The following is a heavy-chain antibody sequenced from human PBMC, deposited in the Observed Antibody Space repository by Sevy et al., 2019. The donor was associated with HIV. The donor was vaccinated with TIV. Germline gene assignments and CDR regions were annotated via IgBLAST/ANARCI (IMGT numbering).Heavy chain of an antibody. CDR3: ARESPVGIAAAGQDAFDI. CDR1: GGSISSYY. J-gene: IGHJ3*02. CDR2: IYYSGST. D-gene: IGHD6-13*01. V-gene: IGHV4-59*01. Sequence: SETLSLTCTVSGGSISSYYWSWIRQPPGKGLEWIGYIYYSGSTNYNPSLKSRVTISVDTSKNQFSLKLSSVTAADTAVYYCARESPVGIAAAGQDAFDIWGQGTMVTVS.